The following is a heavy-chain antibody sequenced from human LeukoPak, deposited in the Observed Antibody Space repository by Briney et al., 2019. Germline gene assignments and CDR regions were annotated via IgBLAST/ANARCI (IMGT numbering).Heavy chain of an antibody. V-gene: IGHV4-34*01. D-gene: IGHD1-26*01. CDR3: ARDRTRVGAVAFDI. CDR1: GGSFSGYY. CDR2: INHSGST. J-gene: IGHJ3*02. Sequence: SETLSLTCAVYGGSFSGYYWSWIRQPPGKGLEWIGEINHSGSTNYNPSLKSRVTISVDTSKNQFSLKLSSVTAADTAVYYCARDRTRVGAVAFDIWGQGTMVTVSS.